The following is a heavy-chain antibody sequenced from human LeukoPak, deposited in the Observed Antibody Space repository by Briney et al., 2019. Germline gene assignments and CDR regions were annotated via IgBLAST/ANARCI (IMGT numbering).Heavy chain of an antibody. D-gene: IGHD2-2*02. CDR3: ARLIRWQLLYPSAMDV. CDR2: INWNGGST. Sequence: GGSLRLSCAACGFTFVDYGMCWVRQAPGKGLEWVSGINWNGGSTGYADSVKGRFTISRDNAKNSLYLQMNSLRAEDTALYYCARLIRWQLLYPSAMDVWGKGTRSPSP. J-gene: IGHJ6*03. V-gene: IGHV3-20*04. CDR1: GFTFVDYG.